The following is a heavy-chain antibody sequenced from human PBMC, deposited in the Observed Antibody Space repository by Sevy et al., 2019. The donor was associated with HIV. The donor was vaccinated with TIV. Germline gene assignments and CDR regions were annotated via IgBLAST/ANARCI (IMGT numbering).Heavy chain of an antibody. D-gene: IGHD4-17*01. CDR1: GFTFSSYG. V-gene: IGHV3-30*18. CDR2: ISYDGSNK. CDR3: AKDGDDYGDLDYFDY. Sequence: GGSLRLSCAASGFTFSSYGMHWVRQAPGKGLEWVAVISYDGSNKYYADSVKGRFTISRDNSKNTLYLQMNSLGAEDTAGYYCAKDGDDYGDLDYFDYWGQGTLVTVSS. J-gene: IGHJ4*02.